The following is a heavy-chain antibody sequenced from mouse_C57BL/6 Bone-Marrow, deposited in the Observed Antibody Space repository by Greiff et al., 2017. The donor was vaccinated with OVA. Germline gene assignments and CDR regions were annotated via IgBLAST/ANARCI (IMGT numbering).Heavy chain of an antibody. Sequence: QVQLQQSGAELVRPGTSVKVSCKASGYAFTNYLIEWVKQRPGQGLEWIGVIHPGSGGNNYNEKLKGQATLTADKSSITVYMQLSILTSEDSAVYFCARDYDYDWFAYWGQGTLVTVSA. CDR2: IHPGSGGN. CDR3: ARDYDYDWFAY. CDR1: GYAFTNYL. V-gene: IGHV1-54*01. D-gene: IGHD2-4*01. J-gene: IGHJ3*01.